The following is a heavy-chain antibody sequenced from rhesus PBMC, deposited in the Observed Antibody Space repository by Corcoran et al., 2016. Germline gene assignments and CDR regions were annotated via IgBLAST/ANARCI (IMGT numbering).Heavy chain of an antibody. CDR3: ARGHYNFWTGYYFDY. CDR1: GGSISSGYD. CDR2: IYGSSGST. Sequence: QVQLQESGPGVVKPSETLSLTCAVSGGSISSGYDWSWIRQPPWKGLEWIGYIYGSSGSTNYNTSLKNRVTNSKYASKNQFSLKLSSVTAADTAVYYCARGHYNFWTGYYFDYWGQGVLVTVSS. V-gene: IGHV4-76*01. J-gene: IGHJ4*01. D-gene: IGHD3-3*01.